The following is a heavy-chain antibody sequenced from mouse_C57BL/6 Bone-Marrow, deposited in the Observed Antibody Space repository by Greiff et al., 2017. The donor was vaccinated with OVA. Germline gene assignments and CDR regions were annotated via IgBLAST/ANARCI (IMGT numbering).Heavy chain of an antibody. CDR3: ARSMEGTNRGSWFAY. V-gene: IGHV1-72*01. J-gene: IGHJ3*01. CDR2: IDPNSGGT. Sequence: QVQLQQPGAELVKPGASVKLSCKASGYTFTSYWMHWVKQRPGRGLEWIGRIDPNSGGTKYNEKFKSKATLTVDKPSSTAYMQLSSLTSEDSAVYYCARSMEGTNRGSWFAYWGQGTLVTVSA. CDR1: GYTFTSYW. D-gene: IGHD2-14*01.